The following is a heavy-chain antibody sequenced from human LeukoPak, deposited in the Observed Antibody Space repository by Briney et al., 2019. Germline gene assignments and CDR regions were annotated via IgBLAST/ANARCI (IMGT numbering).Heavy chain of an antibody. J-gene: IGHJ5*02. CDR1: GYSISSDYY. V-gene: IGHV4-38-2*02. CDR3: ARDHLANLASRLFDP. Sequence: SETLSLTCTVSGYSISSDYYWGWIRQPPGKGLEWIGSIHHSGRTYYNPSLKSRVTISVDTSKNKFSLKLSSVTAADTAVYYCARDHLANLASRLFDPWGQGTLVTVSS. CDR2: IHHSGRT. D-gene: IGHD3-3*01.